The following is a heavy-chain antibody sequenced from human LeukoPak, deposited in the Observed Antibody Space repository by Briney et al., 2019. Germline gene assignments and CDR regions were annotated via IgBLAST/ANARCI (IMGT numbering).Heavy chain of an antibody. CDR3: ARHQWLYDL. J-gene: IGHJ4*02. CDR2: ISVYNGNT. D-gene: IGHD6-19*01. V-gene: IGHV1-18*01. Sequence: PVASVKVSCKASGYTFTSYGITWVRQAPGQGLEWMGWISVYNGNTNYAQKLQGRVTMTTDTSTNTAYMELRSLGSDDTAVYYCARHQWLYDLWGQGTLVTASS. CDR1: GYTFTSYG.